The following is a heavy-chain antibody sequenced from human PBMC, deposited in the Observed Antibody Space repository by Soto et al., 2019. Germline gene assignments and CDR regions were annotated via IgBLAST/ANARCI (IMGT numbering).Heavy chain of an antibody. CDR3: ARGLGIRGNWFDP. CDR2: IKQDGSET. J-gene: IGHJ5*02. V-gene: IGHV3-7*03. D-gene: IGHD7-27*01. Sequence: EVQLVESGGGLVQPGGSLRLSCAASGFTFSRYWMSWVRQAPGKGLEWVANIKQDGSETYYVDSVKGRFTISRDNAKNSLYLQMKSLRLGDTAVYYCARGLGIRGNWFDPWGQGTLVTVSS. CDR1: GFTFSRYW.